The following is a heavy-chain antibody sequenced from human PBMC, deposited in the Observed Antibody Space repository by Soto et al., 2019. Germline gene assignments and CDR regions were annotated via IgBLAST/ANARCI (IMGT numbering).Heavy chain of an antibody. D-gene: IGHD1-1*01. J-gene: IGHJ6*02. CDR2: IADNGGAN. CDR3: AREERPPYNGLDV. Sequence: PGGSLRLSCAASGFTFNNYGMHWVRQAPGKALEWVANIADNGGANNHADSVKGRFTISRDNTKNTLYLQMNSLRLEDTAVYFCAREERPPYNGLDVWGQGTTVTVSS. V-gene: IGHV3-30*03. CDR1: GFTFNNYG.